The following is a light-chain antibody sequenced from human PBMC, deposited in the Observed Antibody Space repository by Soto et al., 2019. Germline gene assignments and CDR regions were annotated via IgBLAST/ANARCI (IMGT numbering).Light chain of an antibody. Sequence: QSVLTQPPSVSGSPGQSVTISCTGTSSDVGYYNRVSWYQQPPGTAPKLMVFGVSNRPSGVPDRFSGSKSGNTASLTISGLQAEDEADYYCSSYTTSSTLVFGGGTKVTVL. CDR2: GVS. CDR1: SSDVGYYNR. J-gene: IGLJ2*01. CDR3: SSYTTSSTLV. V-gene: IGLV2-18*02.